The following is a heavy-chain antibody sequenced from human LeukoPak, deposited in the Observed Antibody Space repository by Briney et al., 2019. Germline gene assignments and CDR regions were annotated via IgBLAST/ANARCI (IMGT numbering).Heavy chain of an antibody. J-gene: IGHJ6*02. Sequence: PSETLSLTCAVYGGSFSGYYWSWIRQPPGKGLEWIGEINHSGSTNYNPSLKSRVTISVDTSKNQFPLKLSSVTAADTAVYYCARGIRNPIYYYYYGMDVWGQGTTVTVSS. V-gene: IGHV4-34*01. CDR3: ARGIRNPIYYYYYGMDV. CDR2: INHSGST. CDR1: GGSFSGYY.